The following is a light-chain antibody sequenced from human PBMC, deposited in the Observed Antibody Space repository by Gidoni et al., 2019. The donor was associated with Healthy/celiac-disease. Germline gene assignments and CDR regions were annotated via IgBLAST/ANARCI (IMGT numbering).Light chain of an antibody. J-gene: IGKJ1*01. CDR2: GAS. Sequence: EIVMTQSPATLSVSPGERATLSCRASQSVSRNVAWYQQTPGQAPRLLIYGASTRATGIPARFSGSGSGTEFTLTISSLQSEDFAVYYCQQYNNWPPWTFGQGTKVEIK. CDR3: QQYNNWPPWT. CDR1: QSVSRN. V-gene: IGKV3-15*01.